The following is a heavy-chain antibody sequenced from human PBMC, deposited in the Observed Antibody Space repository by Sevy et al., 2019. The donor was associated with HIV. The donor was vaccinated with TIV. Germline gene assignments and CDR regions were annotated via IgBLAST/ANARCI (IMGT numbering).Heavy chain of an antibody. CDR1: GFTFSSYA. V-gene: IGHV3-30-3*01. CDR3: IPTVTTNTHFDY. CDR2: ISYDGSNK. Sequence: GGSLRLSCAASGFTFSSYAMHWVRQAPGKGLEWVAVISYDGSNKYYVDSVKGRFTISRDNSKNTLYLQMNSLRAEDTAVYYCIPTVTTNTHFDYWGQGTLVTVSS. J-gene: IGHJ4*02. D-gene: IGHD4-17*01.